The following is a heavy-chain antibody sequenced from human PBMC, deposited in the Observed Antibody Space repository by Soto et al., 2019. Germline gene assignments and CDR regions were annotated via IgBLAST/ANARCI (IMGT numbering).Heavy chain of an antibody. D-gene: IGHD2-21*01. Sequence: GASVKVSCKASGYTFTTYHVHWVRQAPGQGLGWMGVINPSGTWTLYTQKFQGRVTMTRDTSTNTVYMEMYSLTSEDTAVYYCAGDLGINNYFNSCGQDLLVTGSS. J-gene: IGHJ4*02. V-gene: IGHV1-46*03. CDR3: AGDLGINNYFNS. CDR1: GYTFTTYH. CDR2: INPSGTWT.